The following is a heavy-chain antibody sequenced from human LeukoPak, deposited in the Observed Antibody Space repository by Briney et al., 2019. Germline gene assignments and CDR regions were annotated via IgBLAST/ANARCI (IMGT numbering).Heavy chain of an antibody. D-gene: IGHD2-8*02. J-gene: IGHJ4*02. CDR2: INDSGSNK. CDR1: GFTFSSYA. V-gene: IGHV3-23*01. CDR3: AKEGGVLTGSYFDY. Sequence: GGSLRLSCAASGFTFSSYAMSWVRQAPGKGLEWVAGINDSGSNKYYADSVKGRFTISRDNAKNTLSLQMNSLRAEDTAVYYCAKEGGVLTGSYFDYWGQGTLVTVSS.